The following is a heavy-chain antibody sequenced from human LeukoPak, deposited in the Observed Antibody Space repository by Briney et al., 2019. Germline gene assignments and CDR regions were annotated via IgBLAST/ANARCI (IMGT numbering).Heavy chain of an antibody. D-gene: IGHD6-19*01. CDR2: ISGYNGNT. V-gene: IGHV1-18*01. Sequence: ASVKVSCKASGYIFTNFGISWVRQARGQGLEWMGWISGYNGNTKYVQKFQGRVTMTTDTSTSTAYMELRSLRSDDTAVYYCASSIAVAANAFDIWGQGTMVTVSS. J-gene: IGHJ3*02. CDR3: ASSIAVAANAFDI. CDR1: GYIFTNFG.